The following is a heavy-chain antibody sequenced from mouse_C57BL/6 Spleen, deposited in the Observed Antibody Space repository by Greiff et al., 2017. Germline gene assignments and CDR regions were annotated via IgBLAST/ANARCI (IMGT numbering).Heavy chain of an antibody. CDR3: AREDGNDPLLSMDY. Sequence: QVQLQQSGPELVKPGASVKISCKASGYAFSSSWMNWVKQRPGKGLEWIGRIYPGDGDTNYNGKFKGKATLTADKSSSTAYMQLSSLTSEDSAVYFCAREDGNDPLLSMDYWGQGTSVTVSS. J-gene: IGHJ4*01. D-gene: IGHD2-2*01. CDR2: IYPGDGDT. V-gene: IGHV1-82*01. CDR1: GYAFSSSW.